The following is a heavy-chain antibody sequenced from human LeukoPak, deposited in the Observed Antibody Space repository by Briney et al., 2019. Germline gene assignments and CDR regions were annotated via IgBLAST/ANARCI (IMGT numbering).Heavy chain of an antibody. CDR2: INPSGGST. CDR1: GYTFSSYY. D-gene: IGHD3-3*01. Sequence: GASVKVSCKASGYTFSSYYMHWVRQAPGQGLEWMGIINPSGGSTSYAQKFQGRVTMTRDTSTSTVYMELSSLRSEDTAVYYCARAGVVKWFDPWGQGTLVTVSS. CDR3: ARAGVVKWFDP. J-gene: IGHJ5*02. V-gene: IGHV1-46*01.